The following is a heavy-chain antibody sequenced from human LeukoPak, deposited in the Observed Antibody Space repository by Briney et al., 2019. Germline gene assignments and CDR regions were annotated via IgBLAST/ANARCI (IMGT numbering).Heavy chain of an antibody. CDR2: IYYSGST. D-gene: IGHD3-10*01. CDR3: ARTYGEYYYGSGSYYTFFDY. Sequence: SETLSLTCTVSGGSISSYYWSWIRQPPGKGLEWIGYIYYSGSTNYNPSLKSRVAISVDTSKNQFSLKLSSVTAADTAVYYCARTYGEYYYGSGSYYTFFDYWGQGTLVTVSS. CDR1: GGSISSYY. J-gene: IGHJ4*02. V-gene: IGHV4-59*01.